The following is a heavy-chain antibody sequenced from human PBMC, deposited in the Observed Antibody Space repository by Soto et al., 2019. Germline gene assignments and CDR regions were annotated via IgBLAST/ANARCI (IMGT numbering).Heavy chain of an antibody. D-gene: IGHD2-21*02. J-gene: IGHJ6*02. CDR3: ARDQLILPAHDFFYGSDV. CDR1: GFTLSMYS. CDR2: IPQEGSDG. V-gene: IGHV3-7*03. Sequence: GGSLRLSCEVSGFTLSMYSMTWVRQAPGKGLEGVAKIPQEGSDGHYVDSVKGRFTISRDNAKNSVYLQMNSLRAEDTAVYYCARDQLILPAHDFFYGSDVWGQGAKVTVSS.